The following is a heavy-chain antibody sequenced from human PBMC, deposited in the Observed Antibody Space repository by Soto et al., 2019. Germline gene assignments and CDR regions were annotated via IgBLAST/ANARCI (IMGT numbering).Heavy chain of an antibody. D-gene: IGHD2-2*01. V-gene: IGHV1-69*01. Sequence: QVQLVQSGAEVKKPGSSVKVSCKASGGTFSSYAISWVRQAPGQGLEWMGGIITIFGTANYAQKFQGRVTITADESTSTAYMGLRSLRSEDTAVYYCARDSGGVVGPAELNYYYYYGRDVWGQGTTVTVSS. CDR3: ARDSGGVVGPAELNYYYYYGRDV. J-gene: IGHJ6*02. CDR2: IITIFGTA. CDR1: GGTFSSYA.